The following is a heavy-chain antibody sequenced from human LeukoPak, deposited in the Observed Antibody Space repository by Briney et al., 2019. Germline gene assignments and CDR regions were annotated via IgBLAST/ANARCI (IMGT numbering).Heavy chain of an antibody. CDR3: ARHADSATYYSPFDH. J-gene: IGHJ4*02. Sequence: SETLSLTCAVSGGSISSTTYNTTSYWGWIRQPPGKGLEFIGTIYYSGSPDYNPSLKSRVTISVDRSKNQFSLKLTSVTAADTAVYYCARHADSATYYSPFDHWGQGTLVTVSS. CDR1: GGSISSTTYNTTSY. D-gene: IGHD3-22*01. V-gene: IGHV4-39*01. CDR2: IYYSGSP.